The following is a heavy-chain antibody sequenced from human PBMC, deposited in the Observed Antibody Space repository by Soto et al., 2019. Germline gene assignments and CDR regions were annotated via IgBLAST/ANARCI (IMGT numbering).Heavy chain of an antibody. V-gene: IGHV4-31*03. CDR3: ARDRYGVPRGDYFDS. D-gene: IGHD4-17*01. CDR1: GGSISSGDYY. J-gene: IGHJ4*02. Sequence: SETLSLTCTVSGGSISSGDYYWSWIRQYPGKGLEWIGYIYYSGSTYYNPSLESRVTISVDTAKNQFSLNLSSVTAADTAIYYCARDRYGVPRGDYFDSWGQGILVTVSS. CDR2: IYYSGST.